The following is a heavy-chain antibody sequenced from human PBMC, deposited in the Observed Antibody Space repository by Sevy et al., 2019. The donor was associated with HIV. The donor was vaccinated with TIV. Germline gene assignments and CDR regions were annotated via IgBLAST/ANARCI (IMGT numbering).Heavy chain of an antibody. CDR3: ARDLDGSSWFDY. D-gene: IGHD6-13*01. V-gene: IGHV1-18*01. CDR1: GYTFTSYG. Sequence: ASVNVSCKASGYTFTSYGISWVRQAPGQGLEWMGWISAYNGNTNYAQKLQGRVTMTTETSTSKAYMGLRSLRSDDTAGYYWARDLDGSSWFDYWGQGTLVTVSS. CDR2: ISAYNGNT. J-gene: IGHJ4*02.